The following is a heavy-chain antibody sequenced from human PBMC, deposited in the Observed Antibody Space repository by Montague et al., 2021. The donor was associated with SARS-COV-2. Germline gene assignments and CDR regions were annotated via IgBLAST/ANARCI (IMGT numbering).Heavy chain of an antibody. Sequence: SETLSLTCTVSGGSISSSSYYWGWIRQPPGKGLEWIGIIYYSGSTYYNPSLKSRVTISVDTSKNQFSLKLSSVTAADTAVYYCARHMGQVYGGNTNVPTFGYWGQGTLVTVSS. D-gene: IGHD4-23*01. J-gene: IGHJ4*02. V-gene: IGHV4-39*01. CDR1: GGSISSSSYY. CDR3: ARHMGQVYGGNTNVPTFGY. CDR2: IYYSGST.